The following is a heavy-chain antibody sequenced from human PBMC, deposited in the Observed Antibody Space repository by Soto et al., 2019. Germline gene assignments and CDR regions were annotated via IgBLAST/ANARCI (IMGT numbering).Heavy chain of an antibody. V-gene: IGHV1-69*13. D-gene: IGHD6-13*01. CDR2: IIPIFGTA. Sequence: ASVKVSCKASGGIFNTYALSWVRQAPGQGLEWMGGIIPIFGTANYAQKFQGSVTITADESTNTTYMELSSLRSDDTAVYYCTRGTGMSHSWYADSWGQGTRVTVSS. CDR1: GGIFNTYA. J-gene: IGHJ5*02. CDR3: TRGTGMSHSWYADS.